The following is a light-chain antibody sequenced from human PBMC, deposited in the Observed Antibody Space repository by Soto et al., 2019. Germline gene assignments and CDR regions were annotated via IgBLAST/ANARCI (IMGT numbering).Light chain of an antibody. Sequence: EVVLTQSAFTLSLSPGERATLSCRASQSFRGLLAWYQQKPGQAPRLLIYDAYNRATGIPPRFSGSGSGTDFTLTISSLEPEDSAVYYCQQRHMWPITFGQGTRLEIK. CDR1: QSFRGL. J-gene: IGKJ5*01. CDR2: DAY. V-gene: IGKV3-11*01. CDR3: QQRHMWPIT.